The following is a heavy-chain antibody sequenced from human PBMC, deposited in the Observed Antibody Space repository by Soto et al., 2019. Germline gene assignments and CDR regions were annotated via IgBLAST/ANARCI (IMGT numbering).Heavy chain of an antibody. CDR2: IYYSGST. Sequence: GSISSYYWSWIRQPPGKGLEWIGYIYYSGSTNYNPSLKSRVTISVDTSKNQFSLKLSSVTAADTAVYYCARRYCSGGSCFGSDAFDIWGQGTMVTVSS. J-gene: IGHJ3*02. D-gene: IGHD2-15*01. CDR3: ARRYCSGGSCFGSDAFDI. V-gene: IGHV4-59*08. CDR1: GSISSYY.